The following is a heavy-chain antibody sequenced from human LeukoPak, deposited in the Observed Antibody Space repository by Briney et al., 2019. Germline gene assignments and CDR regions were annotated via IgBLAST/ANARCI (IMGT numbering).Heavy chain of an antibody. CDR1: GGSFSGYY. CDR2: INQSGTT. D-gene: IGHD5-18*01. J-gene: IGHJ4*02. CDR3: ARRGTTMVTSVDY. V-gene: IGHV4-34*01. Sequence: PSETLSLTCAVYGGSFSGYYWSWIRQPPGKGLEWIGEINQSGTTNYNPSLKSRVTISVDTSKNQFSLNLSSATAADTAVYYCARRGTTMVTSVDYWGQGTLVTVSS.